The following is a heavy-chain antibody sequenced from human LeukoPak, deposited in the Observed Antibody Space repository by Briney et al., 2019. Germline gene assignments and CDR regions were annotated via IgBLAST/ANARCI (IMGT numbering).Heavy chain of an antibody. V-gene: IGHV1-2*06. Sequence: ASVTVSCKASGYTFTGYHMHWVRQAPGQGLEWMGRINPNSGDTNYAQNFQGRVTMTRDTSISTAYMELSRLRSDDTAVFYCARDYCSSTSCLFDYWGQGTLVTVSS. J-gene: IGHJ4*02. CDR1: GYTFTGYH. CDR2: INPNSGDT. CDR3: ARDYCSSTSCLFDY. D-gene: IGHD2-2*01.